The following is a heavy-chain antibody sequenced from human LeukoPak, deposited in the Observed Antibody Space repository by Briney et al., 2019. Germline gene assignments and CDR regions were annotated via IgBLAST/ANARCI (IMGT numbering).Heavy chain of an antibody. CDR2: LYNGDGT. V-gene: IGHV3-66*01. Sequence: GGSLRLSCAASGFSVRDNHIFWVRQAPGKGLEWVSVLYNGDGTGYADSVKGRFTISRDNAKNSLYLQMNSLRAEDTAVYYCAELGITMIGGVWGKGTTVTISS. CDR1: GFSVRDNH. J-gene: IGHJ6*04. CDR3: AELGITMIGGV. D-gene: IGHD3-10*02.